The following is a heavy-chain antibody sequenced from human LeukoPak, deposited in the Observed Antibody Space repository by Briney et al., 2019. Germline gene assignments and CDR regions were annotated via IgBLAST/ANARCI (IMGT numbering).Heavy chain of an antibody. J-gene: IGHJ4*02. V-gene: IGHV3-48*01. D-gene: IGHD3-10*01. Sequence: GGSLRLSCAASGITLSGHSMNWVRQAPGKGLEWVSYISSSTTTIYYADSVKGRFSISRDNAKNSLYLQMNSLRAEDTAMYYCARDLRTGSNDYWGQGTLVTVSS. CDR2: ISSSTTTI. CDR1: GITLSGHS. CDR3: ARDLRTGSNDY.